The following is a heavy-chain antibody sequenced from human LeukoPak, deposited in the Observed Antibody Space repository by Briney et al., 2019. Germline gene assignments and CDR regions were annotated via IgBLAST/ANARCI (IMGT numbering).Heavy chain of an antibody. D-gene: IGHD5-12*01. CDR3: ARDPSNSGYDYLYYFDY. V-gene: IGHV1-2*02. J-gene: IGHJ4*02. CDR1: GYTFTGYH. CDR2: INPDNGGT. Sequence: ASVKVSCKASGYTFTGYHMHWVRQAPGQGLEWMGWINPDNGGTNYAQKFQGRVTMTRDMSISTAYMELSRLRSDDTAVYYCARDPSNSGYDYLYYFDYWGQGTLVTVSS.